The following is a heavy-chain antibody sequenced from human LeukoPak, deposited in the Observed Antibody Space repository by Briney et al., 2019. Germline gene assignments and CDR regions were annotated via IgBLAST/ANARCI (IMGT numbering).Heavy chain of an antibody. D-gene: IGHD6-19*01. V-gene: IGHV3-30*18. Sequence: PGRSLRRSCSASGFTFSSYGMHWVPQAPGKGLEWVAVTSYDGSNKYYADSVKGRFTISRDNSKNTLYLQMNSLRAEDTAVYYCAKDHQGSGSGWYGGYFDYWGQGALVTVSS. CDR1: GFTFSSYG. CDR3: AKDHQGSGSGWYGGYFDY. J-gene: IGHJ4*02. CDR2: TSYDGSNK.